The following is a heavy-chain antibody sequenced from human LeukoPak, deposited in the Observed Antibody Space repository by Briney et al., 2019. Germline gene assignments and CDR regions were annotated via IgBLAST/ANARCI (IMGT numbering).Heavy chain of an antibody. CDR2: ISAYNGNT. Sequence: ASVKVSCKASGYTFTSYGISWVRQAPGQGLEWMGWISAYNGNTNYAQKLQGRVTMTTDTSTSTAYMELRSLRSDDTAVYYCARHIITMVRGVPYWFDPWGQGTLVTVSS. J-gene: IGHJ5*02. V-gene: IGHV1-18*01. D-gene: IGHD3-10*01. CDR3: ARHIITMVRGVPYWFDP. CDR1: GYTFTSYG.